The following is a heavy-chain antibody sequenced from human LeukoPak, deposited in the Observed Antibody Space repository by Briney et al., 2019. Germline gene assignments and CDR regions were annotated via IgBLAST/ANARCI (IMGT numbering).Heavy chain of an antibody. CDR1: GVSISSYY. V-gene: IGHV4-4*07. Sequence: SETLSLTCTVSGVSISSYYWSWIRQPAGKGLEWIGRIYTSGSTNYNPSLKSRVTMSVDTSKNQFSLKLSSVTAADTAVYYCASTYSSGWYHYWGQGTLVTVSS. CDR3: ASTYSSGWYHY. J-gene: IGHJ4*02. CDR2: IYTSGST. D-gene: IGHD6-19*01.